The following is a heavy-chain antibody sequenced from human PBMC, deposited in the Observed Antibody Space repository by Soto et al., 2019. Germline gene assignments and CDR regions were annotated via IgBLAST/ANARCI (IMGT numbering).Heavy chain of an antibody. J-gene: IGHJ4*02. Sequence: EVQLVESGGGLVQPGGSLRLSCAASGFTVSNNYMRWVSQAPGKGLEWVSLIYSGGATYYADSVKGRFTISRDNSKNTLYLHMNSLRAEDTAVYYCARDGTYNWLGGQGILVTVSS. D-gene: IGHD1-1*01. V-gene: IGHV3-66*01. CDR2: IYSGGAT. CDR1: GFTVSNNY. CDR3: ARDGTYNWL.